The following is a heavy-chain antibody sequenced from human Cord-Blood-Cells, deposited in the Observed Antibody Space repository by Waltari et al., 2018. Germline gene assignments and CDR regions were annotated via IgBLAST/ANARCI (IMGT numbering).Heavy chain of an antibody. CDR3: ARDFRRTVTTYYFDY. J-gene: IGHJ4*02. V-gene: IGHV3-30-3*01. D-gene: IGHD4-4*01. CDR1: GFTFSSYA. Sequence: QVQLVESGGGVVQPGRSLRLSWAASGFTFSSYAMHWVRQAPGKGLEWVAVISYDGSNKYYADSVKGRFTISRDNSKNTLYLQMNSLRAEDTAVYYCARDFRRTVTTYYFDYWGQGTLVTVSS. CDR2: ISYDGSNK.